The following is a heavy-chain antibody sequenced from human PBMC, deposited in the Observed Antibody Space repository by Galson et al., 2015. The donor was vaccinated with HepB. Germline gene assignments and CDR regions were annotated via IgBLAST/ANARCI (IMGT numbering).Heavy chain of an antibody. V-gene: IGHV6-1*01. J-gene: IGHJ3*02. CDR1: GDSVSSDSAT. CDR3: AGVPLLFVDAVGYDAFDI. Sequence: CAISGDSVSSDSATWNWIRQSPSRGLEWLGRTYYRSKWHNDYALSVKSRISINAETSKNQISLQLNSVSPEDTAVYYCAGVPLLFVDAVGYDAFDIWGQGTLVTVSS. CDR2: TYYRSKWHN. D-gene: IGHD3-22*01.